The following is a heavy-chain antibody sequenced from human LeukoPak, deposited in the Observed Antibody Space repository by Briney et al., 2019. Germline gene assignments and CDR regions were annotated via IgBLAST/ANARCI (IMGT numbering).Heavy chain of an antibody. CDR1: GFTFSSYS. Sequence: GGSLRLSCAASGFTFSSYSMNWVRQAPGKGLEWVSSISSRSSYIYYADSVKGRFTISRDNAKNSLYLQMNSLRAEDTAVYYCARDLYYGSRSYGGVDCWGQGTLVTVSS. D-gene: IGHD3-10*01. V-gene: IGHV3-21*06. J-gene: IGHJ4*02. CDR3: ARDLYYGSRSYGGVDC. CDR2: ISSRSSYI.